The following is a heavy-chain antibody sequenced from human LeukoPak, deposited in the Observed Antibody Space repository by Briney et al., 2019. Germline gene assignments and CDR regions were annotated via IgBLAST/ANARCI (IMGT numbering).Heavy chain of an antibody. Sequence: ASVKVSCKASGYTFTSYGISWVRQAPGQGLEWMGWISAYNGNTSYAQKLQGRVTMTTDTSTSTAYMELRSLRSDDTAVYYCARDRVRCSGTSCQPRQQLVGYWGQGTLVTVSS. D-gene: IGHD2-2*01. CDR3: ARDRVRCSGTSCQPRQQLVGY. V-gene: IGHV1-18*01. J-gene: IGHJ4*02. CDR2: ISAYNGNT. CDR1: GYTFTSYG.